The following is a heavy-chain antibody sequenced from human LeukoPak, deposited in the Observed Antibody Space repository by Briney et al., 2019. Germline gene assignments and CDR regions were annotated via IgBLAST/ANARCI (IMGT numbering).Heavy chain of an antibody. V-gene: IGHV1-2*06. CDR3: AIDRSGIAAAGWAYNWFDP. CDR1: GYTFTGYY. Sequence: ASVKVSCKASGYTFTGYYMHLVRQPPGQGLEWMGRINPNSGGTNYAQKFQGRVTMTRDTSISTAYMELSTLRSDDTAVYYCAIDRSGIAAAGWAYNWFDPWGQGTLVTVSS. CDR2: INPNSGGT. J-gene: IGHJ5*02. D-gene: IGHD6-13*01.